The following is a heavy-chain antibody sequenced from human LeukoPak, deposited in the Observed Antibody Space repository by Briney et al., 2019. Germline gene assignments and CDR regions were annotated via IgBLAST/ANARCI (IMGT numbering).Heavy chain of an antibody. CDR2: INHSGST. V-gene: IGHV4-34*01. Sequence: PSETLSLTCDVYGGSFSGYYWSWIRQPPGKGLEWIGEINHSGSTNYNPSLKSRVTISVDTSKNQFSLKLSSVTAADTAVYYCARDGVGRTYFDWLQALYYFDYWGQGTLVTVSS. J-gene: IGHJ4*02. CDR1: GGSFSGYY. D-gene: IGHD3-9*01. CDR3: ARDGVGRTYFDWLQALYYFDY.